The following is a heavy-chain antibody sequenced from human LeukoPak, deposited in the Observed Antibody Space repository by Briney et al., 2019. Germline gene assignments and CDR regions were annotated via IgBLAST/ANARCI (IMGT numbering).Heavy chain of an antibody. Sequence: GASVKVSCKASGYTFTSYAMHWVRQAPGQRLEWMGWINAGNGNTKYSQKFQGRVTITRDTSASTAYMELSSLRSEDTAVYYCARDRAVTTVYYYYYYGMDVRGQGTTVTVSS. CDR2: INAGNGNT. V-gene: IGHV1-3*01. D-gene: IGHD4-17*01. CDR1: GYTFTSYA. CDR3: ARDRAVTTVYYYYYYGMDV. J-gene: IGHJ6*02.